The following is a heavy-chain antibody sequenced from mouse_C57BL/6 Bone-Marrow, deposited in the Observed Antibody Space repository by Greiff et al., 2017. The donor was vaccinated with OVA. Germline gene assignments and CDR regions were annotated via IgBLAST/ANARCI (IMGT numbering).Heavy chain of an antibody. V-gene: IGHV1-20*01. CDR1: GYSFTGYF. CDR2: INPYNGDT. Sequence: EVMLVESGPELVKPGDSVKISCKASGYSFTGYFMNWVMQSHGKSLEWIGRINPYNGDTFYNQKFKGKATLTVDKSSSTAHMELRSLTSEDSAVYYGARRGMGYSYYFDYWGQGTTLTVSS. CDR3: ARRGMGYSYYFDY. J-gene: IGHJ2*01. D-gene: IGHD2-3*01.